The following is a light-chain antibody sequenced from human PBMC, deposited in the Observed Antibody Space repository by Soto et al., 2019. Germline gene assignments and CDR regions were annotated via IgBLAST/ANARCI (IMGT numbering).Light chain of an antibody. Sequence: EIMLTQSPGTLSLSPGERVTLSCRASQSVSSNYLAWYQQKPGQAPRLLIYSASSRATGIPDRFSGSGSGTDFTLTINRLEPEDFAVYYCQQYGGSPRVTFGGGTKVEIK. CDR3: QQYGGSPRVT. CDR2: SAS. CDR1: QSVSSNY. V-gene: IGKV3-20*01. J-gene: IGKJ4*01.